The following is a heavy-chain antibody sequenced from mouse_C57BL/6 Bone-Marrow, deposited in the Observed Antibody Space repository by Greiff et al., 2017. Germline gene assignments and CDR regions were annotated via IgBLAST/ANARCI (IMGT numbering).Heavy chain of an antibody. Sequence: QVQLQQPGAELVMPGASVKLSCKASGYTFTSYWMHWVKQRPGQGLEWIGEIDPSDSYTNYNQKFKGKSTLTVDKSSSTAYMQLSSLTSEDSAVYYCARLIYDGYPYYFDDWGQGTTLTVSS. CDR2: IDPSDSYT. J-gene: IGHJ2*01. CDR1: GYTFTSYW. V-gene: IGHV1-69*01. D-gene: IGHD2-3*01. CDR3: ARLIYDGYPYYFDD.